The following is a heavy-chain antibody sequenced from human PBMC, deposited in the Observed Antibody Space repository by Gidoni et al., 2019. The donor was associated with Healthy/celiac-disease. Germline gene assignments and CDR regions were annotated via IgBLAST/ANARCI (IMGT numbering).Heavy chain of an antibody. Sequence: QVQLQESGPGLVKPSQTLSLTCTVSGCSISSGSYYWSWIRQPAGKGLEWIGRIYTSGSTNYNPSLKSRVTISVDTSKNQFSLKLSSVTAADTAVYYCARESRDRDGYNLDYWGQGTLVTVSS. V-gene: IGHV4-61*02. CDR2: IYTSGST. CDR1: GCSISSGSYY. CDR3: ARESRDRDGYNLDY. D-gene: IGHD5-12*01. J-gene: IGHJ4*02.